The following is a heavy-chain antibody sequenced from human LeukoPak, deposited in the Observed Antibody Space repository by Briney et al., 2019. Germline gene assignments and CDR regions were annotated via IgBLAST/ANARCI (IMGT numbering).Heavy chain of an antibody. CDR1: GYTFTGYY. V-gene: IGHV1-2*02. J-gene: IGHJ4*01. CDR2: INPNSGGT. CDR3: AREIFGELNFHY. D-gene: IGHD3-10*01. Sequence: ASVKLSCKASGYTFTGYYMHWVRQAPGQGLEWMGWINPNSGGTNYAQKFQGRVTMTRDTSISTAYMELSRLRSDDTAVYYCAREIFGELNFHYWGHGTLVTVSS.